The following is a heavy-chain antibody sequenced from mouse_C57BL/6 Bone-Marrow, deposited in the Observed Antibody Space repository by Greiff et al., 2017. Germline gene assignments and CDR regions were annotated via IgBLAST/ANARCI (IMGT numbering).Heavy chain of an antibody. V-gene: IGHV1-15*01. D-gene: IGHD1-1*01. J-gene: IGHJ1*03. Sequence: QVQLKESGAELVRPGASVTLSCKASGYTFTDYEMHWVKQTPVHGLEWIGAIDPETGGTAYNQKFKGKAILTADKSSSTAYMELRSLTSEDSAVYYCTRGSPITTVVAYGYFDVWGTGTTVTVSS. CDR2: IDPETGGT. CDR3: TRGSPITTVVAYGYFDV. CDR1: GYTFTDYE.